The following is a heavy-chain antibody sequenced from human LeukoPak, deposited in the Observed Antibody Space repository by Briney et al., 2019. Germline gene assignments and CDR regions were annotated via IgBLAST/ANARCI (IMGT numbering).Heavy chain of an antibody. Sequence: PGGSLRLSCTASGFTFGDYAMSWVRQAPGKGLEWVSAISGSGGSTYYADSVKGRFTISRDNSKNTLYLQMNSLRAEDTAVYYCAKDRQQLTTIFDYWGQGTLVTVSS. CDR2: ISGSGGST. J-gene: IGHJ4*02. CDR1: GFTFGDYA. D-gene: IGHD6-13*01. CDR3: AKDRQQLTTIFDY. V-gene: IGHV3-23*01.